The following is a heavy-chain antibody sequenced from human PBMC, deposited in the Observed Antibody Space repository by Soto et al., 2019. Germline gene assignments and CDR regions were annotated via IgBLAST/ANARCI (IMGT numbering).Heavy chain of an antibody. CDR2: ISYDGSNK. D-gene: IGHD3-16*02. V-gene: IGHV3-30*18. CDR3: AKDARDYVWGSYRYNYYFDY. J-gene: IGHJ4*02. CDR1: GFTFSSYG. Sequence: QVQLMESGGGVVQPGRSLRLSCAASGFTFSSYGMHWVRQAPGKGLEWVAVISYDGSNKYYADSVKGRFTISRDNSKNTLYLQMNSLRAEDTAVYYCAKDARDYVWGSYRYNYYFDYWVQGTLVTVSS.